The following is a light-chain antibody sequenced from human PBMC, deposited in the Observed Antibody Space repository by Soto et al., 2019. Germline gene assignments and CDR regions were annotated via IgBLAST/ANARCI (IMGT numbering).Light chain of an antibody. CDR1: SSNIGSNY. CDR2: RTN. V-gene: IGLV1-47*01. CDR3: AAWDDRLSSLV. J-gene: IGLJ2*01. Sequence: QSVLTQPPSASGTPGQRVTISCSGSSSNIGSNYVYWYHQLPGTAPKLVIYRTNQRPSGFPDRISGSKSGTSASLAISGLRSDDEADYYCAAWDDRLSSLVFGRGTQLTVL.